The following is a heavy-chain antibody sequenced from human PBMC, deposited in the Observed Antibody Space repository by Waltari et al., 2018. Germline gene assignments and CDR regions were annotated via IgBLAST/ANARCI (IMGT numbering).Heavy chain of an antibody. D-gene: IGHD2-15*01. CDR1: GLPFKNYA. CDR3: AKGTCSGESCYLFDF. V-gene: IGHV3-23*01. CDR2: ISASGGSV. Sequence: VQLLDSGGGLEKPGGSLRLSCVASGLPFKNYAMTWVRQPPGKGLEWVSIISASGGSVFYADSVKGRFTISRDNFKNSVSLQLSRLRAEDTAVYYCAKGTCSGESCYLFDFWGQGSLVTVSS. J-gene: IGHJ4*02.